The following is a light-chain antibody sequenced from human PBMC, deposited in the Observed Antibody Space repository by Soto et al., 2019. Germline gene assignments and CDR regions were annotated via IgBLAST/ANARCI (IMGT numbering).Light chain of an antibody. CDR1: QDINKW. V-gene: IGKV1-12*01. J-gene: IGKJ2*01. CDR3: QQASSFPHT. Sequence: DLQMTQSPSSVSAPVGDRVTISCRASQDINKWLAWYQQKPGKAPKLLISAASTLQSGVPSRFRGSGSGAAFTLTIQSLQPDDIAAYYCQQASSFPHTFGQGTKLEIK. CDR2: AAS.